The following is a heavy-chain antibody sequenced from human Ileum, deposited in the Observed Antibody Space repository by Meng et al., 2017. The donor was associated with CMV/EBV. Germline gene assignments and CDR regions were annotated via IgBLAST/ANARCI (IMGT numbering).Heavy chain of an antibody. CDR3: AKDAAGGS. D-gene: IGHD3-16*01. V-gene: IGHV3-9*01. CDR2: ISWNSGSI. CDR1: GFTFDDYA. Sequence: GGSLRLSCAASGFTFDDYAMHWVRQAPGKGLEWVSGISWNSGSIGYADSVKGRFTISRDNSKSTLYLQMNSLRAEDTAVYYCAKDAAGGSWGQGTLVTVSS. J-gene: IGHJ4*02.